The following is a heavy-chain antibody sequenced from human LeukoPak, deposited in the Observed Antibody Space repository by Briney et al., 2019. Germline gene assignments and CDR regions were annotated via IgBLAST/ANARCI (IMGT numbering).Heavy chain of an antibody. J-gene: IGHJ4*02. CDR3: AKALMVVPAATPFDY. D-gene: IGHD2-2*01. V-gene: IGHV4-34*01. CDR1: GGSFSGYY. CDR2: INHSGST. Sequence: SETLSLTCAVYGGSFSGYYWSWIRQPPGKGLEWIGEINHSGSTNYNPSLKSRVTISVDTSKNQFSLKLSSVTAADTAVYYCAKALMVVPAATPFDYWGQGTLVTVSS.